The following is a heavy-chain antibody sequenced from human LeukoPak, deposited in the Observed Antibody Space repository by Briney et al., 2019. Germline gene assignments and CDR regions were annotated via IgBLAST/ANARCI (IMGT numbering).Heavy chain of an antibody. CDR3: ARVPDYGDRGDSFDI. Sequence: SQTLSLTCTVSGASISCGNYYWSWIRQPPGKGLEWIGYIYNRGSTYYNPSLQSRVTISVDTSNNQFSLKLSSVTAADTAVYYCARVPDYGDRGDSFDIWGQGTMVTVSS. V-gene: IGHV4-30-4*01. J-gene: IGHJ3*02. D-gene: IGHD4-17*01. CDR2: IYNRGST. CDR1: GASISCGNYY.